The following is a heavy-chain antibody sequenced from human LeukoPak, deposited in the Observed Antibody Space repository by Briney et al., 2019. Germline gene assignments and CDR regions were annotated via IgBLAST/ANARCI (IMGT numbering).Heavy chain of an antibody. D-gene: IGHD3-10*01. V-gene: IGHV1-46*01. CDR2: INPSGGDT. CDR1: GYMFTIYY. Sequence: ASVKVSCKASGYMFTIYYLHWVRQAPGQGLEWMVVINPSGGDTTYAQQFQGRVTLTRDTSTSTVSMELNSLRSEDTAVYYCATLLYGSGIFYWGQGTLVTVSS. CDR3: ATLLYGSGIFY. J-gene: IGHJ4*02.